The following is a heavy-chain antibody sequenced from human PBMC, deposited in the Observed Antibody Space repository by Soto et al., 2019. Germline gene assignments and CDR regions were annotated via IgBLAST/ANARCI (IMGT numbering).Heavy chain of an antibody. CDR2: IYWNDDK. V-gene: IGHV2-5*01. CDR1: GFSLSTSGVG. J-gene: IGHJ4*02. CDR3: AHFVALKSGSYYDY. Sequence: QITLKESGPTLVKPTQTLTLTCTFSGFSLSTSGVGVGWIRQPPGKALEWLALIYWNDDKRYSPSLKSRLTITKDTSKNQVVLTMTNMDPVDTATYYCAHFVALKSGSYYDYWGQGTLVTVSS. D-gene: IGHD1-26*01.